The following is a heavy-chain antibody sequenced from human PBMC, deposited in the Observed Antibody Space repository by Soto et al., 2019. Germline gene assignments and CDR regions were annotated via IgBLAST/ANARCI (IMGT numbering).Heavy chain of an antibody. CDR3: AKARHSTCWYGLEPDF. D-gene: IGHD6-13*01. CDR2: ISYGGDNK. CDR1: GFIFSDYA. V-gene: IGHV3-30*09. Sequence: QVQLVESGGGVVQPGRSLKLSCAASGFIFSDYAMHWVRQAPGKGLEWVAVISYGGDNKYYADSVRGRFAISRDNLKKTLHLQMNSLNPEDTAVYHYAKARHSTCWYGLEPDFCGQGTLVTVSS. J-gene: IGHJ4*02.